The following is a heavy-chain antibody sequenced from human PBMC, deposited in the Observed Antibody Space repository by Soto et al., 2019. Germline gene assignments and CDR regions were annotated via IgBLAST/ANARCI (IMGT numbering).Heavy chain of an antibody. Sequence: GGSLRLSCAASGFTFSSYAMSWVRQAPGKGLEWVSAISGSGGSTYYRDSVKGRFTISRDNSKNTLDLQRNSLRAEDRAVYYCSKEGGGIFEPSETSIVGAPSVYYFDHWGQGTLVTVSS. CDR3: SKEGGGIFEPSETSIVGAPSVYYFDH. D-gene: IGHD1-26*01. CDR1: GFTFSSYA. J-gene: IGHJ4*02. CDR2: ISGSGGST. V-gene: IGHV3-23*01.